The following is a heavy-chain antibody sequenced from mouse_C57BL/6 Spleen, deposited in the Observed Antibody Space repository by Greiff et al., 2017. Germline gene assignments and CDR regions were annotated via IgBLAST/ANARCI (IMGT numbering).Heavy chain of an antibody. CDR1: GYTFTSYD. CDR3: ARRGTTVPYWYFDV. D-gene: IGHD1-1*01. J-gene: IGHJ1*03. Sequence: QVQLQQSGPELVKPGASVKLSCKASGYTFTSYDINWVKQRPGQGLEWIGRIYPRDGSTKYNEKFKGKATLTVDTSSSTAYMELHSLTSEDSAVYFCARRGTTVPYWYFDVWGTGTTVTVSS. V-gene: IGHV1-85*01. CDR2: IYPRDGST.